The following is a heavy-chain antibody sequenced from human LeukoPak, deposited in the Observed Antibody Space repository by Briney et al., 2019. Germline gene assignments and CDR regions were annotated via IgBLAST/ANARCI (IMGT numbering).Heavy chain of an antibody. V-gene: IGHV3-7*01. CDR3: ARDRGDPTIY. D-gene: IGHD2-21*01. J-gene: IGHJ4*02. CDR1: GFTFSSYW. Sequence: GGSLRLXCAASGFTFSSYWMSWVRQAPGKGLEWVANINQDRSEKYYVDSVKGRFTISRDNAKNSLYLQMSSLRAEGTAVYYCARDRGDPTIYWGQGTLVTVSS. CDR2: INQDRSEK.